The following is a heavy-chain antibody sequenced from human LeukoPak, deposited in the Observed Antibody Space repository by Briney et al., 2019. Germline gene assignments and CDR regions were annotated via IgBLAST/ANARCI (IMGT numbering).Heavy chain of an antibody. CDR2: IYHSGST. CDR1: GGSLSTYY. V-gene: IGHV4-59*01. J-gene: IGHJ4*02. CDR3: ARGGYSGSDYTR. D-gene: IGHD5-12*01. Sequence: SETLSLTCTVSGGSLSTYYWNWIRLPPGKGLEWIGYIYHSGSTKYNPSLKSRITMSVDTSKNHFSLELNSVTAADTAVYYCARGGYSGSDYTRWGQGTLVTVSS.